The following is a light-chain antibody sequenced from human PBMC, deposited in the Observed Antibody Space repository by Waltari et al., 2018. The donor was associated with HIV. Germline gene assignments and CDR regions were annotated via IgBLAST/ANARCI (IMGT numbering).Light chain of an antibody. V-gene: IGLV3-21*03. CDR3: QVWISPNDQLNWV. CDR1: NSGSTS. J-gene: IGLJ3*02. CDR2: DGR. Sequence: SYVLTQPPSVSVAPGKTARITCGGDNSGSTSVTWYRQMPGQAPVLVVYDGRDRPSGIPERISGSNSGNTATLTISRVEAGDEADYYCQVWISPNDQLNWVFGGGTKLTVL.